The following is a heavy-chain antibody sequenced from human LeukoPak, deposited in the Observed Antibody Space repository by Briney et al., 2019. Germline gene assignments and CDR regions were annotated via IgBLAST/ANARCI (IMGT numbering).Heavy chain of an antibody. CDR3: ARLPGIAAAAGPIYYYYGMDV. CDR2: IYSGGST. J-gene: IGHJ6*02. CDR1: GFTFSSYA. Sequence: GGSLRLSCAASGFTFSSYAMSWVRQAPGKGLEWVSVIYSGGSTYYADSVKGRFTISRDNSKNTLYLQMNSLRAEDTAVYYCARLPGIAAAAGPIYYYYGMDVWGQGTTVTVSS. D-gene: IGHD6-13*01. V-gene: IGHV3-53*01.